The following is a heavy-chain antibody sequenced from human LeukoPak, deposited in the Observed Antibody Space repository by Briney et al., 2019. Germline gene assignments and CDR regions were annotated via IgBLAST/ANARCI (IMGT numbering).Heavy chain of an antibody. CDR1: GYTFTSYD. CDR2: MNPNSGNT. J-gene: IGHJ6*02. Sequence: GASVKVSFKASGYTFTSYDINWVRQATGQGLEWMGWMNPNSGNTGYAQKFQGRVTMTRNTSISTAYMELSSLRSEDTAVYYCARGPLTTYCSGGSCRQYYYYGMDVWGQGTTVTVSS. CDR3: ARGPLTTYCSGGSCRQYYYYGMDV. V-gene: IGHV1-8*01. D-gene: IGHD2-15*01.